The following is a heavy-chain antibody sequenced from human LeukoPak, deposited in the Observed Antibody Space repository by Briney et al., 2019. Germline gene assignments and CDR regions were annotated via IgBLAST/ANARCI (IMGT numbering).Heavy chain of an antibody. CDR2: INHSGST. CDR1: GGSFSGYY. J-gene: IGHJ5*02. Sequence: SSETLSLTCAVYGGSFSGYYWSWIRQPPGKGLEWIGEINHSGSTNYNPSLKSRVTISVDTSKNQSSLKLSSVTAADTAVYYCARSAYYYDSSGYRYNWFDPWGQGTLVTVSS. D-gene: IGHD3-22*01. V-gene: IGHV4-34*01. CDR3: ARSAYYYDSSGYRYNWFDP.